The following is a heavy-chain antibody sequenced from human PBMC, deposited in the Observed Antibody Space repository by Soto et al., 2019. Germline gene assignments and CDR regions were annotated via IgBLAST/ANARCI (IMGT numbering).Heavy chain of an antibody. V-gene: IGHV3-23*01. CDR1: RYTFTSHG. CDR2: IDSPAANT. J-gene: IGHJ4*02. CDR3: VSWVSAHFDY. D-gene: IGHD3-16*01. Sequence: PGGSLRLSCVVSRYTFTSHGLSWVRQAPGKELEYVSTIDSPAANTHDADSVRGRFTISRDNSRNTLHLQMHDLRADDTALYYCVSWVSAHFDYWGQGTLVTVSS.